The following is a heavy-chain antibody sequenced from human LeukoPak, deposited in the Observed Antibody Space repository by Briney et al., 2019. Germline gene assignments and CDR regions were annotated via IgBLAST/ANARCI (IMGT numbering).Heavy chain of an antibody. CDR1: GFSFSNSR. V-gene: IGHV3-7*01. D-gene: IGHD5-18*01. Sequence: GGSLRLSCAAYGFSFSNSRMNWLRQAPGKGLEWVASTKPDGSQKYYVDSVKGRFFVSRDNVKDSLYLQMDSLRADDTAVYYCARDRGYTSFDFWGQGTLVAVSS. CDR3: ARDRGYTSFDF. CDR2: TKPDGSQK. J-gene: IGHJ4*02.